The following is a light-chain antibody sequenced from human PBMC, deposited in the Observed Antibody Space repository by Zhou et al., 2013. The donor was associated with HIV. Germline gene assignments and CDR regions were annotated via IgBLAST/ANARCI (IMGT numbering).Light chain of an antibody. CDR3: QQYNSYPLT. J-gene: IGKJ4*01. CDR2: KAS. CDR1: QSISSW. Sequence: DIQMTQSPSTLSASVGDRVTITCRASQSISSWLAWYQQKPGKAPKFLIYKASNLESGVPSRFSGSGSGTEFTLTISSLQPDDFAIYYCQQYNSYPLTFGGGTKVEIK. V-gene: IGKV1-5*03.